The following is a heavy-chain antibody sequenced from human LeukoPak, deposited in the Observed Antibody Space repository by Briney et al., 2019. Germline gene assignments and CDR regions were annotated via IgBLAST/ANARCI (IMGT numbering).Heavy chain of an antibody. Sequence: GGSLRLSCAASGFRFKNYAMAWVRQPPGKGLEWVSTISGSGGSTYYADSVKGRFIISRDNSKNTLYLQMNSLRAEDTAVYYCAKGQGLIVVPAAVIDYWGQGTLVTVSS. CDR3: AKGQGLIVVPAAVIDY. CDR2: ISGSGGST. V-gene: IGHV3-23*01. D-gene: IGHD2-2*01. J-gene: IGHJ4*02. CDR1: GFRFKNYA.